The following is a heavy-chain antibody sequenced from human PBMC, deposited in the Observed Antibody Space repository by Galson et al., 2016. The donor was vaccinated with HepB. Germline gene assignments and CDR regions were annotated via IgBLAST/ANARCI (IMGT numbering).Heavy chain of an antibody. V-gene: IGHV3-30*04. CDR1: GFAFSTYA. D-gene: IGHD1-14*01. CDR2: ISYEGSTQ. J-gene: IGHJ4*02. CDR3: AGALGMAHFDY. Sequence: SLRLSCAASGFAFSTYAMHWVRQAPGKGLEWVAVISYEGSTQYYADSVKGRFTISRDNSRDTLFLQMNSLRTDDTAIYYCAGALGMAHFDYWGLGTLVTVSS.